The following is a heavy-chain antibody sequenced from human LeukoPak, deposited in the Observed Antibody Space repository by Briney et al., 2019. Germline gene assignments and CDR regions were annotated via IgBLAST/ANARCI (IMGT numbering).Heavy chain of an antibody. CDR2: MNPNSGNT. CDR3: ARAPKRVWGSYRPFDY. Sequence: ASVKVSCKASGYTLTSYDINWVRQATGQGLEWMGWMNPNSGNTGYAQKFQGRVTMTRNTSISTAYMELSSLRSEDTAVYYCARAPKRVWGSYRPFDYWGQGTLVTVSS. V-gene: IGHV1-8*01. J-gene: IGHJ4*02. CDR1: GYTLTSYD. D-gene: IGHD3-16*02.